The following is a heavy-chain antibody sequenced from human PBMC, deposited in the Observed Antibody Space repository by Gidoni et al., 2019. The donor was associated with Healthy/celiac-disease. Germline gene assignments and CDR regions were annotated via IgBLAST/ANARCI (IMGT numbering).Heavy chain of an antibody. CDR1: GYTFTSYY. CDR2: INPSGGST. V-gene: IGHV1-46*01. D-gene: IGHD6-19*01. CDR3: ARDIWGRKAVAGVPGH. J-gene: IGHJ1*01. Sequence: QVQLVQSGAEVKKPGASVKVSCKASGYTFTSYYMHWVRQAPEQGLEWMGIINPSGGSTSYAQKFQGRVTMTRDTSTSTVYMELSSLRSEDTAVYYCARDIWGRKAVAGVPGHWGQGTLVTVSS.